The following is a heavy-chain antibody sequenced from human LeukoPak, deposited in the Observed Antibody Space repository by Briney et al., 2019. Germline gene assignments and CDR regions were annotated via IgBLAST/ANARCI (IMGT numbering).Heavy chain of an antibody. CDR2: IIPIFGTA. Sequence: SVKVSCKASGGTFSSYAISWVRQAPGQGLEWMGGIIPIFGTANYAQKFQGRVTITADESMSTPYMELSSLRSEDTAVYYCATFDYGDYPWYFDYWGQGTLVTVSS. V-gene: IGHV1-69*13. J-gene: IGHJ4*02. CDR3: ATFDYGDYPWYFDY. CDR1: GGTFSSYA. D-gene: IGHD4-17*01.